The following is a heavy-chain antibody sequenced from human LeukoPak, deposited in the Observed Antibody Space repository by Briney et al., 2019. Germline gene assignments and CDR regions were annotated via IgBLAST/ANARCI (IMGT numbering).Heavy chain of an antibody. D-gene: IGHD3-10*01. J-gene: IGHJ5*02. CDR2: INHSGIT. CDR3: ARVSGSYYLFDNWFDP. V-gene: IGHV4-34*01. Sequence: SETLSLTCAVYGGSFSGYYWSWIRQPPGKGLEWIGEINHSGITNYNPSLKSRVTISVDTSKNQFSLKLSSVTAADTAVYYCARVSGSYYLFDNWFDPWGQGTLVTVSS. CDR1: GGSFSGYY.